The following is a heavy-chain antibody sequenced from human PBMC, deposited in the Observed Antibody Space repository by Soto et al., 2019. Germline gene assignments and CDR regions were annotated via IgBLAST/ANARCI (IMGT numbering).Heavy chain of an antibody. J-gene: IGHJ4*02. CDR3: ARSLGSSSWYDY. CDR1: GYTFSSYG. D-gene: IGHD6-13*01. Sequence: QVQLVQSGAEVKKPGASVKVSCKASGYTFSSYGISWVRQAPGQGLQWVGWISAYNGNTNYEQKLQGRVTMTRDTSTTTAYMELRSLRSDDTAVYYCARSLGSSSWYDYWGQGTLVTVSS. CDR2: ISAYNGNT. V-gene: IGHV1-18*01.